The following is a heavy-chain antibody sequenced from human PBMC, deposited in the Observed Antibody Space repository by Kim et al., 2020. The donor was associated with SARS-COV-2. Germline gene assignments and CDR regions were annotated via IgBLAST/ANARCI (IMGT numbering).Heavy chain of an antibody. Sequence: GESLQISCKGSGYGFTSNWLRWVRQRPGRGLEWMGRIDPSDSYTNYSPSFQGHVTISIDKALSTVYLQWTTLRASDTAMYYCASQDFWTGYPNDFWGQGTLVAVSS. V-gene: IGHV5-10-1*01. CDR1: GYGFTSNW. CDR2: IDPSDSYT. CDR3: ASQDFWTGYPNDF. J-gene: IGHJ4*02. D-gene: IGHD3-3*01.